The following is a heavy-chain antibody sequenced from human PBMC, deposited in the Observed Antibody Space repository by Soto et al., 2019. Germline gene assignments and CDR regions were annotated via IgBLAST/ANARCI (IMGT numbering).Heavy chain of an antibody. J-gene: IGHJ4*02. CDR3: VRDARGGGLLLWDC. CDR2: ISEGGTTT. CDR1: GFMFNDYE. V-gene: IGHV3-48*03. Sequence: EVQLVESGGGLAQSGGSLRLSCAASGFMFNDYEMNWVRQAPGKGLEWVSYISEGGTTTHYTDSVKVRFTISRDNAKESLYMQMNSLAPEDTATYFCVRDARGGGLLLWDCWGQGVVVSVSS. D-gene: IGHD3-16*01.